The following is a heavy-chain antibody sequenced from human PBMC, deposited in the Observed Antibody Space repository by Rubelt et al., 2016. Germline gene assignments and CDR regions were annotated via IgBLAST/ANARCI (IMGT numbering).Heavy chain of an antibody. CDR2: VYNSESA. Sequence: QVQLQESGPGLVKPSQTLSLTCTVSGGSISSGVYYWSWIRQHPGKGLEWIGYVYNSESANYNPSLRSRVTISADTAKNQFSLKMTSVTAADTAVYYCARDNGHSYGFDAMDVWGQGTTVTVSS. CDR1: GGSISSGVYY. V-gene: IGHV4-31*03. J-gene: IGHJ6*02. D-gene: IGHD5-18*01. CDR3: ARDNGHSYGFDAMDV.